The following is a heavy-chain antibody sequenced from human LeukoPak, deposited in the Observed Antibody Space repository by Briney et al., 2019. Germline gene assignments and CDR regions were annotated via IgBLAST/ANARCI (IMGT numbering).Heavy chain of an antibody. CDR1: GDSISNYY. V-gene: IGHV4-59*01. J-gene: IGHJ4*02. D-gene: IGHD6-19*01. CDR2: MYNRGST. CDR3: ARAEKAVTGTLDY. Sequence: SETLSLTCTVSGDSISNYYWSWIRQSPGKELEWIGYMYNRGSTIYNPSLKSRITISTDTSKNQFSLRLTSVTAADTAVYYCARAEKAVTGTLDYWGQGTLITVSS.